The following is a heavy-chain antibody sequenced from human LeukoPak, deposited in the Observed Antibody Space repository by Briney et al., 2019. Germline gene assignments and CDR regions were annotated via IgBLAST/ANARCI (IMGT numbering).Heavy chain of an antibody. CDR3: AKVLYSVNNFNMIFDK. J-gene: IGHJ4*02. Sequence: GGSLRLSCSASGFTVADYAMNWVRQTPGGGLQWVATVGGSDDTTYYTDSVRGRFAISRDNFKNTVSLQMNSLRVEDTAVYYYAKVLYSVNNFNMIFDKWGQGTLVTVAS. V-gene: IGHV3-23*01. CDR2: VGGSDDTT. D-gene: IGHD1-1*01. CDR1: GFTVADYA.